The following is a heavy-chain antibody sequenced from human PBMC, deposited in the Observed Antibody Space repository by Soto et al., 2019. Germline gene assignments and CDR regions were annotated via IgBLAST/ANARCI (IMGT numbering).Heavy chain of an antibody. J-gene: IGHJ5*02. CDR2: ITSSSSSI. CDR3: ASHYGDNGWFDP. V-gene: IGHV3-21*06. CDR1: GFTFSAYN. Sequence: EVQLVESGGGLVKPGGSLRLSCAASGFTFSAYNMNWVRQPPGKGLEWVSSITSSSSSIYYADSLKCRFTISRDNAKNSPYLQMNSLRAEDTAVYYCASHYGDNGWFDPWGQGTLVTVSS. D-gene: IGHD4-17*01.